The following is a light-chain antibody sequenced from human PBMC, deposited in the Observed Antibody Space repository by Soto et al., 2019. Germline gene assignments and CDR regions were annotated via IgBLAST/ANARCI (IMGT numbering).Light chain of an antibody. CDR1: SSDVGGYNY. Sequence: QSALTQPPSASGSPGQSVTISCTGTSSDVGGYNYVSWYQQHPGKAPKFMIYDVSKRPSGVSNRFSGSKSGNTASLTISGLQAEDEADYYCSSYTSSSTQVFGTGTKLTVL. J-gene: IGLJ1*01. CDR3: SSYTSSSTQV. V-gene: IGLV2-14*01. CDR2: DVS.